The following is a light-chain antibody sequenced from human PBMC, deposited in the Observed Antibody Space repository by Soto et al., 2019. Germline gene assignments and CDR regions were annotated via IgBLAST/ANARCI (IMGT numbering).Light chain of an antibody. CDR3: QQYETFSGT. CDR2: DAS. Sequence: DIQMTQSPSTLSASVGDTVTVTCRASQRVSGWLAWYQQKPGEAPKLLIYDASALPPGVPSRFSGSGSGTKFTLTIASLQPDDFATYYCQQYETFSGTFGPGTKVEI. V-gene: IGKV1-5*01. J-gene: IGKJ1*01. CDR1: QRVSGW.